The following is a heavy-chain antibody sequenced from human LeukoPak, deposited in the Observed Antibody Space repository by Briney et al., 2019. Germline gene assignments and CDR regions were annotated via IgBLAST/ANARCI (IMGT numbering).Heavy chain of an antibody. D-gene: IGHD1/OR15-1a*01. Sequence: ASVKVSCKASGYTFTSYDINWVRPATGQGLEWMGWMNPNSGDTAYAQNFQGRVTITRSTSLTTAYMELSRLRSDDTAVYYCARGHRNIIDYWGQGTLVTVSS. V-gene: IGHV1-8*03. CDR1: GYTFTSYD. CDR3: ARGHRNIIDY. CDR2: MNPNSGDT. J-gene: IGHJ4*02.